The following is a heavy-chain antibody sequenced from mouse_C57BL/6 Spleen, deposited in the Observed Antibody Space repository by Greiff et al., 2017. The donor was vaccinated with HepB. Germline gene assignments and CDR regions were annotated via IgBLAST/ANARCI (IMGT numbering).Heavy chain of an antibody. CDR3: ARADYPYAMDY. J-gene: IGHJ4*01. CDR1: GYAFSSSW. D-gene: IGHD2-4*01. Sequence: QVQLQQSGPELVKPGASVKISCKASGYAFSSSWLNWVKQRPGKGLEWIGRIYPGDGDTNYNGKFKGKATLTADKSSSTAYMQLSSLTSEDSAVYFCARADYPYAMDYWGQGTSVTVSS. CDR2: IYPGDGDT. V-gene: IGHV1-82*01.